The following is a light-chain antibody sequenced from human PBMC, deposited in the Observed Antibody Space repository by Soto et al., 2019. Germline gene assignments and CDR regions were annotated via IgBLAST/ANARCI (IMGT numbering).Light chain of an antibody. CDR1: SSNIGSNS. J-gene: IGLJ7*01. CDR2: DSN. V-gene: IGLV1-51*01. CDR3: RTWDSSLTAV. Sequence: QPVLTQPPSVSAAPGQKVTISCSGSSSNIGSNSVSWYQQLPGKAPKLLIYDSNKRPSGIPDRFSGSKSGSSATLGITGLQTGDEADYYCRTWDSSLTAVFGGGTQLTVL.